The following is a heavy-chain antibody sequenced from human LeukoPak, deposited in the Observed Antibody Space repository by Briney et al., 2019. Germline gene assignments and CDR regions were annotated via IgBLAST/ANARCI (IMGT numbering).Heavy chain of an antibody. CDR2: INPNSGGT. J-gene: IGHJ6*02. Sequence: ASVKVSCKASGYTFTGYYMHWVRQAPGQGLEWMGWINPNSGGTNYAQKFQGRVTMTRDTSISTAYMELSRLRSDDTAVYYCATYCSGGSCYSRYYGMGVWGQGTTVTVSS. CDR3: ATYCSGGSCYSRYYGMGV. CDR1: GYTFTGYY. V-gene: IGHV1-2*02. D-gene: IGHD2-15*01.